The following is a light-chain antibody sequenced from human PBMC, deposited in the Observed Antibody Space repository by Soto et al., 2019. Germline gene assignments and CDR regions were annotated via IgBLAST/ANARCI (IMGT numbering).Light chain of an antibody. CDR3: QTWGTGIQV. V-gene: IGLV4-69*01. J-gene: IGLJ2*01. CDR2: LNSDGSH. Sequence: QLVLTQSPSASASLGASVKLTCTLSSGHSSYAIAWHQQQPEKGPRYLMKLNSDGSHNKGDGIPDRFSGSSSGAERYLTISSLQFEDEGDYYCQTWGTGIQVFGGGTKLTFL. CDR1: SGHSSYA.